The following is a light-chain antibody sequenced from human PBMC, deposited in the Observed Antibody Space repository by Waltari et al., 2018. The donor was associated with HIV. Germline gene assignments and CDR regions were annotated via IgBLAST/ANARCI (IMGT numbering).Light chain of an antibody. CDR3: QSYDSSLSGFVV. CDR2: GNT. V-gene: IGLV1-40*01. CDR1: RSNIGAGYD. Sequence: QSVLTPPPSVSGAPGQRVTISCTGSRSNIGAGYDVHWYQQLPGTAPKVLIYGNTNRPSGVPDRFSGSKSGTSASLAITGLQAEDEADYYCQSYDSSLSGFVVFGGGTKVTVL. J-gene: IGLJ2*01.